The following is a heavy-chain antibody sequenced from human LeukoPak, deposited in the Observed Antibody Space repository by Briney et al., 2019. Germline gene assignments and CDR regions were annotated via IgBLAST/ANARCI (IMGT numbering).Heavy chain of an antibody. CDR2: IRYDGSNK. V-gene: IGHV3-30*02. CDR3: AKDYGSGSYFDY. J-gene: IGHJ4*02. CDR1: GFTFSSYG. Sequence: PGGSLRLSCAASGFTFSSYGMRWVRQAPGKGLEWVAFIRYDGSNKYYADSVKGRFTISRDNSKNTLYLQMNSLRAEDTAGYYCAKDYGSGSYFDYWGQGTLVTVSS. D-gene: IGHD3-10*01.